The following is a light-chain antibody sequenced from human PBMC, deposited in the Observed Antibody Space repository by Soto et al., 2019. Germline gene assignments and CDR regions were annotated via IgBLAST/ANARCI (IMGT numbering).Light chain of an antibody. Sequence: EIVLTQSPGTLSLSPGERATLSCRASQSVTSDYLAWYQQKPGQAPRLLIHGASSRATGIPDRFSGSGSGTDFTLTISSLEPEDFAVYYCQQYSSLWMFGQGTEVDIK. J-gene: IGKJ1*01. CDR2: GAS. CDR1: QSVTSDY. V-gene: IGKV3-20*01. CDR3: QQYSSLWM.